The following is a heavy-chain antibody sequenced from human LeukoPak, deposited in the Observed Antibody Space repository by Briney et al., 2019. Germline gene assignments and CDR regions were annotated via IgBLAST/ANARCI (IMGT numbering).Heavy chain of an antibody. Sequence: GRSLRLSCAASGFTFSSYGMYWVRQAPGKGLEWVVVISNDGSDKYYADSVKGRFTIPRDNSKNTLYLQMNSLRAEDTAVYYCAKGYSTGWYGGVDYWGQGTLVTVSS. V-gene: IGHV3-30*18. J-gene: IGHJ4*02. CDR2: ISNDGSDK. CDR3: AKGYSTGWYGGVDY. D-gene: IGHD6-19*01. CDR1: GFTFSSYG.